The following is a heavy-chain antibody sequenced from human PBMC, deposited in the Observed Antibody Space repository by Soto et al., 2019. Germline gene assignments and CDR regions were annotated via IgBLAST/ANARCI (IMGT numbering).Heavy chain of an antibody. CDR2: IYSSGST. J-gene: IGHJ6*03. Sequence: QVQLQESGPGLVRPSETLSLTCTVSGGSFSSYYWTWIRQSPGKGLEWSGYIYSSGSTDYNPSLRGRLAISIDTSKNQYSLRLNSMTAADTAVYYCAGRDCSGTNCYYLDYYYMDVWGKGTTVTVSS. CDR3: AGRDCSGTNCYYLDYYYMDV. V-gene: IGHV4-59*08. D-gene: IGHD2-2*01. CDR1: GGSFSSYY.